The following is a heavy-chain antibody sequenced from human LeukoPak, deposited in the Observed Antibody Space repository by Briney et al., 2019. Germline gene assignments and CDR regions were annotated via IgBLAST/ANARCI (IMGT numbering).Heavy chain of an antibody. CDR1: GFTFSSYS. CDR3: ARDLSGYMDV. J-gene: IGHJ6*03. V-gene: IGHV3-21*01. CDR2: ISSSSSYI. Sequence: GGSLRLSSAASGFTFSSYSMNWVRQAPGKGLEWVSSISSSSSYIYYADSVKGRFTISRDNAKNSLYLQMNSLRAEDTAVYYCARDLSGYMDVWGKGTTVTVSS.